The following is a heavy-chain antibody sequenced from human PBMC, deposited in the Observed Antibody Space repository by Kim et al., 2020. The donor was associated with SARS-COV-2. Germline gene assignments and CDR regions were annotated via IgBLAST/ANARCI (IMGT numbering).Heavy chain of an antibody. Sequence: GGSLRLSCATSGSTFSAYDMNWVRQAPGKGLEWLSFITKSSTTIYYASAVKGRFTISRDNAKNSLYLQMNSLGDEDTALYYCVRDRMGGAFDMWGKGKMVTVSS. J-gene: IGHJ3*02. CDR1: GSTFSAYD. CDR3: VRDRMGGAFDM. CDR2: ITKSSTTI. V-gene: IGHV3-48*02. D-gene: IGHD3-16*01.